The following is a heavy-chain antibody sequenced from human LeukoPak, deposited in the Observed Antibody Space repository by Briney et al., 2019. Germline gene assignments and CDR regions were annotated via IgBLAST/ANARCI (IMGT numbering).Heavy chain of an antibody. D-gene: IGHD2-2*01. J-gene: IGHJ4*02. CDR3: ASHSVGVLPIATFDY. CDR1: GFTFSSYW. Sequence: TGGSLRLSCAASGFTFSSYWMSWVRQAPGKGLEWVANIKQDGSEKYYVDSVKGRFTISRDNAKNSLYLQMNSLRAEDTAVYYCASHSVGVLPIATFDYWGQGTLVTVSS. V-gene: IGHV3-7*01. CDR2: IKQDGSEK.